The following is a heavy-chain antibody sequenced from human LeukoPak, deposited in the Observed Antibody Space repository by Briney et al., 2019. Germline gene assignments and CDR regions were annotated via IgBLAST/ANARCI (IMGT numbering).Heavy chain of an antibody. CDR3: AKLVTHFDY. J-gene: IGHJ4*02. CDR1: EFTFSTCG. V-gene: IGHV3-23*01. Sequence: PGGSLRLSCAASEFTFSTCGMSWVRQAPGKGLEWVSSISGSGDYTYYADSVKGHFTISRDKSKNTLYMQMNSLRAEDTAVYYCAKLVTHFDYWGQGTLVTVSS. CDR2: ISGSGDYT. D-gene: IGHD4-23*01.